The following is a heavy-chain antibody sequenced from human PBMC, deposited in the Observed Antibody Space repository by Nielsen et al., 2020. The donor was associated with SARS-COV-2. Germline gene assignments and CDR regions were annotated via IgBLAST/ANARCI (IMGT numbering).Heavy chain of an antibody. CDR3: ARGGIGYYGAPTHNYYMDA. CDR2: IYYSGST. V-gene: IGHV4-59*12. D-gene: IGHD3-3*01. CDR1: GGSISSYY. J-gene: IGHJ6*03. Sequence: GSLRLSCTVSGGSISSYYWSWIRQPPGKGLEWIGYIYYSGSTNYNPSLKSRLTISVDKSKSQISLEVTSVTAADTALYYCARGGIGYYGAPTHNYYMDAWGKGTAVTVSS.